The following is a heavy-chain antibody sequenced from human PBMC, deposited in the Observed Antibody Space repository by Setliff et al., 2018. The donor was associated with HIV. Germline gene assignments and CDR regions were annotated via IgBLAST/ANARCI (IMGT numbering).Heavy chain of an antibody. V-gene: IGHV4-4*08. CDR2: IYTSGST. J-gene: IGHJ5*02. CDR3: AKRTFGSGRLDP. CDR1: GGSISTYF. Sequence: PSETLSLTCTVSGGSISTYFWTWIRQPPGKGLEWIGYIYTSGSTNYNPSLKSRVTISMDTSKNQFSLNLNSVTATDTAVYYCAKRTFGSGRLDPWGQGTLVTVSS. D-gene: IGHD3-16*01.